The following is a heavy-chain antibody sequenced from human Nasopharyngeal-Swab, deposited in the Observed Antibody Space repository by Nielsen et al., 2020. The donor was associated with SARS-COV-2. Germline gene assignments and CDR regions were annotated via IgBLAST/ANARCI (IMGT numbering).Heavy chain of an antibody. D-gene: IGHD5-12*01. CDR2: INHSGST. J-gene: IGHJ6*03. Sequence: RQAPRKGLEWCGEINHSGSTNYNPSLKSRATISVDTSKNQFSLKLSSVTAADTAVYYCARGRRVATIFQGWAPYYMDVWGKGTTVTVSS. CDR3: ARGRRVATIFQGWAPYYMDV. V-gene: IGHV4-34*01.